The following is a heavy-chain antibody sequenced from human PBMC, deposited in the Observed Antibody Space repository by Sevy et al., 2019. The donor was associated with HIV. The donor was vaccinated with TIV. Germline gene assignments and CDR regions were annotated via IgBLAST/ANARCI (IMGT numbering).Heavy chain of an antibody. J-gene: IGHJ3*01. CDR1: GFTFDDYG. Sequence: GGSLRLSCAASGFTFDDYGMSWVRQVPGKGLEWVAVINWNGGGTTYPDSVKGRFTISRDNAKNSLYLQLNSLRVEDTALYYCARKGIVRPTVLYGAFDLWGQGAMVTVSS. CDR2: INWNGGGT. D-gene: IGHD4-17*01. V-gene: IGHV3-20*04. CDR3: ARKGIVRPTVLYGAFDL.